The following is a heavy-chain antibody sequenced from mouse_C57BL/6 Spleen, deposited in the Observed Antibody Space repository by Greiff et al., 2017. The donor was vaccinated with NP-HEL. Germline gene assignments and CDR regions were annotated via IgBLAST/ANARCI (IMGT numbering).Heavy chain of an antibody. CDR3: ARDPYYGSSYGYFDV. CDR2: ISDGGSYT. CDR1: GFTFSSYA. D-gene: IGHD1-1*01. Sequence: EVKLVESGGGLVKPGGSLKLSCAASGFTFSSYAMSWVRQTPEKRLEWVATISDGGSYTYYPDNVKGRFTISRDHAKNNLYLQMSHLKSEDTAMYYCARDPYYGSSYGYFDVWGTGTTVTVSS. J-gene: IGHJ1*03. V-gene: IGHV5-4*01.